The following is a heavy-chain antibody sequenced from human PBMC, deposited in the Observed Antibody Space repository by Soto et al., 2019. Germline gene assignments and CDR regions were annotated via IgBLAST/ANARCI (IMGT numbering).Heavy chain of an antibody. D-gene: IGHD6-13*01. J-gene: IGHJ4*02. CDR3: ARCSSSWYFFDY. CDR2: IYYSGST. Sequence: ASETLSLTCTVSGGSISSGGYYWSWIRQHPGKGLDWIGYIYYSGSTYSNPSLKSRVTISGDTSKNQFSLKLSSVTAADTAVYYCARCSSSWYFFDYWGQGTLVTVSS. V-gene: IGHV4-31*03. CDR1: GGSISSGGYY.